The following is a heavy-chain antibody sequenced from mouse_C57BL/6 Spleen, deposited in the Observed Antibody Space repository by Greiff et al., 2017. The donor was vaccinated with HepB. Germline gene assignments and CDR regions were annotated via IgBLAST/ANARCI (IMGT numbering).Heavy chain of an antibody. D-gene: IGHD2-4*01. CDR2: IRNKANGYTT. V-gene: IGHV7-3*01. CDR3: ARYRVYDYDDPYYAMDY. J-gene: IGHJ4*01. CDR1: GFTFTDYY. Sequence: DVKLVESGGGLVQPGGSLSLSCAASGFTFTDYYMSWVRQPPGKALEWLGFIRNKANGYTTEYSASVKGRFTISRDNSQSILYLQMNALRAEDSATYYCARYRVYDYDDPYYAMDYWGQGTSVTVSS.